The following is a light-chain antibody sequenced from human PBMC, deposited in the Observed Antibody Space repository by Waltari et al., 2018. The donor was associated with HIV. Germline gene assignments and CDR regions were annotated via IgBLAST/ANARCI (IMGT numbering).Light chain of an antibody. CDR2: RDD. V-gene: IGLV10-54*01. CDR3: SAWDSSLSSWV. CDR1: STNVGNEG. Sequence: QAGLIQPPSVSRGLGLTATLTCTGNSTNVGNEGAVWLQQPPGHPPKLLFNRDDTRPSGISERISASRSGNTASLTITGLQSGDEADYYCSAWDSSLSSWVFGGGTKLTVL. J-gene: IGLJ3*02.